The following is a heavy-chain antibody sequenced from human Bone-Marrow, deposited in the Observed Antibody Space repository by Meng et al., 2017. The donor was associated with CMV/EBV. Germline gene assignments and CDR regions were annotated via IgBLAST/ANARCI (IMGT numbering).Heavy chain of an antibody. J-gene: IGHJ4*02. CDR1: GGSISISSYY. CDR3: ARGAKWFGELPDYFDF. V-gene: IGHV4-39*07. D-gene: IGHD3-10*01. Sequence: SETRSLTCTVSGGSISISSYYWGWIRRPPGKGLEWIGSINYSGSTYYNSSLKSRVTRTVDTSKNQFSLKLTSVTAADTAVYYCARGAKWFGELPDYFDFWGQGNLVTVSS. CDR2: INYSGST.